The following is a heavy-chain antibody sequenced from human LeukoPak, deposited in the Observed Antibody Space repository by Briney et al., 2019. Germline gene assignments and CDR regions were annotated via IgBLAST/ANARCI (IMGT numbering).Heavy chain of an antibody. J-gene: IGHJ4*02. CDR1: GFTFSSYG. CDR2: ISYDGGFK. Sequence: GGSLRLSCVASGFTFSSYGMHWVRQAPGKGLEWLAVISYDGGFKYHADSVKGRFTISRDNSKNTLYLQVNSLRAEDTAVYYCAKGYSSSLDSWGQGTLVTVSS. CDR3: AKGYSSSLDS. D-gene: IGHD6-13*01. V-gene: IGHV3-30*18.